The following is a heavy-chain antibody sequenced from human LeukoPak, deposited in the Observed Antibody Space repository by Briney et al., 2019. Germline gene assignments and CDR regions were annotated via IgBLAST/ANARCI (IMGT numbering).Heavy chain of an antibody. CDR2: INHSGST. D-gene: IGHD3-3*01. CDR1: GGSFSGYY. Sequence: SETLSLTCAVYGGSFSGYYWSWICQPPGKGLEWIGEINHSGSTNYNPSLKSRVTISVDTSKNQFSLKLSSVAAADTAVYYCARGPYDFWSGWYYFDYWGQGTLVTVSS. V-gene: IGHV4-34*01. CDR3: ARGPYDFWSGWYYFDY. J-gene: IGHJ4*02.